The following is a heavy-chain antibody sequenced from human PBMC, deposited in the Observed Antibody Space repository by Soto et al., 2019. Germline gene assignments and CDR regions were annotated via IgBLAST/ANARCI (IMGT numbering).Heavy chain of an antibody. Sequence: QVQRVESGGGVVQPGRSLRLSCAASGFTFSSYGMHVVRQAPGKGLELVAVIWDDGSTKYYADSVKGRFTISRDNSKNTLYLQMNSLRAEATAVYYCARGCSRTSCYAGGYYYYYYIDVWVKGTTVIVSS. J-gene: IGHJ6*03. CDR1: GFTFSSYG. V-gene: IGHV3-33*01. CDR2: IWDDGSTK. D-gene: IGHD2-2*01. CDR3: ARGCSRTSCYAGGYYYYYYIDV.